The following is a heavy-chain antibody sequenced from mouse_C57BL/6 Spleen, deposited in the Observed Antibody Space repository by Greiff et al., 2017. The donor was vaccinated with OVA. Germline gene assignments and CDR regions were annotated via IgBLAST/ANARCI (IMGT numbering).Heavy chain of an antibody. CDR1: GYTFTGYW. CDR2: ILPGSGST. D-gene: IGHD1-1*01. V-gene: IGHV1-9*01. Sequence: QVQLQQSGAELMKPGASVKLSCKATGYTFTGYWIEWVKQRPGHGLEWIGEILPGSGSTNYNAKFKGKATFTADTSSNTAYMQLSSLTTEDSAIYYCARSHYYGSSLDYWGQGTTLTVSS. CDR3: ARSHYYGSSLDY. J-gene: IGHJ2*01.